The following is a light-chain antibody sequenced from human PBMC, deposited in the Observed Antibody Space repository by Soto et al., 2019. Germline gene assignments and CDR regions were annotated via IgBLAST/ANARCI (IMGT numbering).Light chain of an antibody. CDR3: HSYDSSLSGSV. Sequence: SSLTQPPSVSGAPGQRVTISCTGSSSNIGAGYDVHWYQQLPGTVPKLLIYGNSNRPSGVPDRFSGSKSGTSASLAITGLQAEDEADYYCHSYDSSLSGSVFGGGTKVTVL. V-gene: IGLV1-40*01. J-gene: IGLJ3*02. CDR1: SSNIGAGYD. CDR2: GNS.